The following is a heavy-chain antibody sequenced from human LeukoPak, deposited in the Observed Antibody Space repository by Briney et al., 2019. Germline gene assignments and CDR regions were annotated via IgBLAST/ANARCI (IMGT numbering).Heavy chain of an antibody. V-gene: IGHV1-46*01. CDR3: ARDVWSSGDSSGYLDY. D-gene: IGHD3-22*01. CDR1: GYTFTSYY. CDR2: INPSGGST. Sequence: ASVKVSRKASGYTFTSYYMHWVRQAPGQGLEWMGIINPSGGSTSYAQKFQGRVTMTRDTSTSTVYMELSSLRSEDTAVYYCARDVWSSGDSSGYLDYWGQGTLVTVSS. J-gene: IGHJ4*02.